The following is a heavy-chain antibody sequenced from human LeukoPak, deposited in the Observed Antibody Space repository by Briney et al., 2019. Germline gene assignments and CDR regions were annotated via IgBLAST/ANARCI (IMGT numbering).Heavy chain of an antibody. V-gene: IGHV4-30-4*01. CDR1: GGSISSGDYY. CDR3: ARGLSHEYSYGNFDY. D-gene: IGHD5-18*01. CDR2: IYYSGST. J-gene: IGHJ4*02. Sequence: PSQTLSLTCTVSGGSISSGDYYWSWIRQPPGKGLEWIGYIYYSGSTYYNPSLKSRVTISVDTSKNQFSLKLSSVTDADTAVYYCARGLSHEYSYGNFDYWGQGTLVTVSS.